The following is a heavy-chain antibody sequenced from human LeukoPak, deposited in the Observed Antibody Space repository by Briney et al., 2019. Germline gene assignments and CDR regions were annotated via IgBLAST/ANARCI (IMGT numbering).Heavy chain of an antibody. D-gene: IGHD3-9*01. CDR2: IYHSGST. Sequence: PSETLSLTCTVSGYSISSGYYWGWIRQPPGKGLEWIGSIYHSGSTYYNPSLKSRVTISVDTSKNQFSLKLSSVTAADTAVYYCARRGYFDWFGWFDPWGQGTLVTVSS. V-gene: IGHV4-38-2*02. J-gene: IGHJ5*02. CDR1: GYSISSGYY. CDR3: ARRGYFDWFGWFDP.